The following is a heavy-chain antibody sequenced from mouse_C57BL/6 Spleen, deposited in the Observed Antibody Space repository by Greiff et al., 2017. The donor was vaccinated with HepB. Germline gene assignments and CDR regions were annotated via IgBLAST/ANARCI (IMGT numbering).Heavy chain of an antibody. CDR1: GFTFSDYG. J-gene: IGHJ2*01. CDR3: ARRAGRGNYFDY. D-gene: IGHD3-1*01. Sequence: VQLKESGGGLVKPGGSLKLSCAASGFTFSDYGMHWVRQAPEKGLEWVAYISSGSSTIYYADTVKGRFTISRDNSKNTLFLQMTSLRSEDTAMYYCARRAGRGNYFDYWGQGTTLTVSS. V-gene: IGHV5-17*01. CDR2: ISSGSSTI.